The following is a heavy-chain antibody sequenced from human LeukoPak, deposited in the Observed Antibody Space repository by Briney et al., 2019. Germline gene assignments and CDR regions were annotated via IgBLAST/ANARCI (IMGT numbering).Heavy chain of an antibody. CDR1: GGGLSYY. V-gene: IGHV4-39*07. J-gene: IGHJ4*02. CDR3: ARAREPLVYTYYFDY. Sequence: SETLSLTCTVSGGGLSYYWGWIRQPPGKGLEWIGTIFYSGNTYYNPSLKSRVTTSIDTSKKQFSLNLTSVTAADTALYYCARAREPLVYTYYFDYWGQGSLVTVSS. D-gene: IGHD6-13*01. CDR2: IFYSGNT.